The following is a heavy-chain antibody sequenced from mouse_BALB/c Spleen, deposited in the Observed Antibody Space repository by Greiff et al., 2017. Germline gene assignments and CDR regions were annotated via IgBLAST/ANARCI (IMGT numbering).Heavy chain of an antibody. V-gene: IGHV5-9-4*01. CDR3: ARDGDGSSYDYAMDY. J-gene: IGHJ4*01. D-gene: IGHD1-1*01. CDR2: ISSGGSYT. CDR1: GFTFSSYA. Sequence: EVMLVESGGGLVKPGGSLKLSCAASGFTFSSYAMSWVRQSPEKRLEWVAEISSGGSYTYYPDTVTGRFTISRDNAKNTLYLEMSSLRSEDTAMYYCARDGDGSSYDYAMDYWGQGTSVTVSS.